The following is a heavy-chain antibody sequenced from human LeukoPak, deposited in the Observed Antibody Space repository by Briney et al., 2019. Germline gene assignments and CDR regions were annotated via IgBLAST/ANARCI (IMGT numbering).Heavy chain of an antibody. CDR1: GGSISSGTYY. CDR2: IYYSGST. Sequence: SETLSLTCTDSGGSISSGTYYWGWLRQPPGKGLEWIGSIYYSGSTYYNPSLKSRVTISVDTSKNQFSLKLSSVTAADTAVYYCASLRDGYDVDHWGQGTLVTVSS. V-gene: IGHV4-39*01. D-gene: IGHD5-24*01. CDR3: ASLRDGYDVDH. J-gene: IGHJ4*02.